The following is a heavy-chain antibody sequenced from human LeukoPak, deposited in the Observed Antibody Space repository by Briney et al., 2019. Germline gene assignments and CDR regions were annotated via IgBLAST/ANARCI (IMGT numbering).Heavy chain of an antibody. V-gene: IGHV4-31*03. CDR2: IYYSGST. J-gene: IGHJ5*02. Sequence: SETLSLTCTVSGGSVSSGSCFWSWIRQHPGKGLEWIGYIYYSGSTYYNPSLKSRVTISVDTSKNQFSLKLSSVTAADTAVYYCARERYCSGGSCYKVDPWGQGTLVTVSS. CDR3: ARERYCSGGSCYKVDP. D-gene: IGHD2-15*01. CDR1: GGSVSSGSCF.